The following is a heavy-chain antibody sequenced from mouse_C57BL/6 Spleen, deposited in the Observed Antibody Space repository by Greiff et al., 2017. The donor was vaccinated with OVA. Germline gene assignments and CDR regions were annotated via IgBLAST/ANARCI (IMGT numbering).Heavy chain of an antibody. CDR3: ARDGTVVATPHYYAMDY. J-gene: IGHJ4*01. CDR2: ISYDGSN. CDR1: GYSITSGYY. Sequence: EVKLMESGPGLVKPSQSLSLTCSVTGYSITSGYYWNWIRQFPGNKLEWMGYISYDGSNNYNPSLKNRISITRDTSKNQFFLKLNSVTTEDTATYYCARDGTVVATPHYYAMDYWGQGTSVTVSS. V-gene: IGHV3-6*01. D-gene: IGHD1-1*01.